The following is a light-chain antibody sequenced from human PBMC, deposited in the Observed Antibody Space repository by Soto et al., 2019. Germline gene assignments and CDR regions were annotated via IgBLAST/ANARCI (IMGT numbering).Light chain of an antibody. V-gene: IGLV1-40*01. Sequence: QPVLTQPPSVSGAPGQRVTIYCTGSSSNIGAGNDVHWYKQVPGTAPKLLIYGNSNRPSGVPDRISGSKSGTSASLAITGLQTEDEADFYCQSYDSSLSAYVFGTGTKLTVL. CDR3: QSYDSSLSAYV. J-gene: IGLJ1*01. CDR1: SSNIGAGND. CDR2: GNS.